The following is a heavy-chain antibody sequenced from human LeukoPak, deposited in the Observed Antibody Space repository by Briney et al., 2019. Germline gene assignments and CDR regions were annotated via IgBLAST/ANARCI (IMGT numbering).Heavy chain of an antibody. CDR1: GFTFSSYA. J-gene: IGHJ4*02. CDR2: ISGSGGST. V-gene: IGHV3-23*01. D-gene: IGHD6-13*01. Sequence: PGGSLRLSCAASGFTFSSYAMSWVRQAPGKGLEWVSAISGSGGSTYYADSVKGRFTISRDNSKNTLYLQINSLRAEDTAVYYCAKLTSIAAAGILDYWGQGTLVTVSS. CDR3: AKLTSIAAAGILDY.